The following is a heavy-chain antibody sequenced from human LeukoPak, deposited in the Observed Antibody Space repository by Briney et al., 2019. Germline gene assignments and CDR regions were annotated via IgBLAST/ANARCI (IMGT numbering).Heavy chain of an antibody. V-gene: IGHV3-23*01. Sequence: GGSLRLSCAGSGFTFRSYGMSWVRQAPGKGLEWVSSISGYGDYTYNADSVQGRFTISRDNSKNTLYLQMNSLRAEDAAIYYCATSPDIEASGTLYYLDHWGQGTLVTVSS. CDR2: ISGYGDYT. CDR3: ATSPDIEASGTLYYLDH. CDR1: GFTFRSYG. D-gene: IGHD1-14*01. J-gene: IGHJ4*02.